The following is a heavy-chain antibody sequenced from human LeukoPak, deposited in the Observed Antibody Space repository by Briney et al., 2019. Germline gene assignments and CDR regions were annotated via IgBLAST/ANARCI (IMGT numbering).Heavy chain of an antibody. CDR2: INHSGST. J-gene: IGHJ2*01. CDR1: GGSFSGYY. D-gene: IGHD5-18*01. CDR3: ARGVYNYGSDCYFDH. Sequence: SETLSLTCAVYGGSFSGYYWSWIRQPPGKGLEWIGEINHSGSTNYNPSLKSRVTISVDTSKNQFSLKLTSVTAADTAVYYCARGVYNYGSDCYFDHWGRGTLVTVSS. V-gene: IGHV4-34*01.